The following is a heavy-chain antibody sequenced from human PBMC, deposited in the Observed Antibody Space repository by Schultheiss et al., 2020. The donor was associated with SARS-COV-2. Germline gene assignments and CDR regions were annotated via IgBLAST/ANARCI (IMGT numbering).Heavy chain of an antibody. J-gene: IGHJ4*02. CDR2: ISSSSSYI. CDR1: GFTFSSYS. V-gene: IGHV3-21*01. Sequence: GGSLRLSCAASGFTFSSYSMNWVRQAPGKGLEWVSSISSSSSYIYYADSMKGRFTISRDNAKNSLYLQMNSLRAEDTAVYYCARVGYYDFWSGYYIPEYFDYWGQGTLVTVSS. D-gene: IGHD3-3*01. CDR3: ARVGYYDFWSGYYIPEYFDY.